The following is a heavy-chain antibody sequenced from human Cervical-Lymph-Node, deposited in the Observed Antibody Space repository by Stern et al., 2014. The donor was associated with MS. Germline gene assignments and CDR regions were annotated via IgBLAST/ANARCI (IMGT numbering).Heavy chain of an antibody. CDR3: ARDPYSNYVMHGVDV. D-gene: IGHD4-11*01. CDR1: GFTFSNYG. CDR2: ISYDGNSK. J-gene: IGHJ6*02. Sequence: VQLVESGGGVVQPGRSLRLSCAASGFTFSNYGMHWVRQAPGKGLEWVAVISYDGNSKYYADFVKGRFTISRDNSKNTLYLQMNSLKAEDTAVYSCARDPYSNYVMHGVDVWGQGTTVTVSS. V-gene: IGHV3-30*03.